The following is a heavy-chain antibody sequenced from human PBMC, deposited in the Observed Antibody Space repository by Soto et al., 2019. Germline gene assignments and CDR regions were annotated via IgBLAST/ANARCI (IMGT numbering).Heavy chain of an antibody. J-gene: IGHJ4*02. V-gene: IGHV3-23*01. CDR1: GFTFSSYA. CDR3: AKDQLLTGYYGDY. D-gene: IGHD3-9*01. CDR2: ISGSGGST. Sequence: GGSLRLSCAASGFTFSSYAMSWVRQAPGKGLEWVSAISGSGGSTYYADSGKGRFTISRDNSKNTLYLQMNSLRAEDTAVYYCAKDQLLTGYYGDYWGQGTLVTVSS.